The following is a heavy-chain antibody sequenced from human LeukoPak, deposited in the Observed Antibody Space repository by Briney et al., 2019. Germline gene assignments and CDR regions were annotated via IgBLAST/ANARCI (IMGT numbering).Heavy chain of an antibody. CDR2: IYTSGITNYNT. CDR3: ARAIWYGSGTTAFDY. Sequence: SETLSLTCTVSGGSFSSYYWSWIRQPAGKGLEWIGRIYTSGITNYNTNYNPSLSSRVTMSEDTSKNQFSLKLNSVTAADTAVYYCARAIWYGSGTTAFDYWGPGTLVTVSS. V-gene: IGHV4-4*07. J-gene: IGHJ4*02. CDR1: GGSFSSYY. D-gene: IGHD3-10*01.